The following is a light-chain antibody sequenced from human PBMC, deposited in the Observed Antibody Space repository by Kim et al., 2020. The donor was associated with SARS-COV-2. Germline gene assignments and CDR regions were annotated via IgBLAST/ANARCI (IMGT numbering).Light chain of an antibody. CDR3: QVWDSSSDHVV. J-gene: IGLJ2*01. Sequence: APGKTARITCGGNNIGSKSVPWYQKKPGQGPVLGIYYDSDRPSGIPERFSGSNAGNTATLTISRVEAGDEADYYCQVWDSSSDHVVFGGGTQLTVL. CDR1: NIGSKS. CDR2: YDS. V-gene: IGLV3-21*04.